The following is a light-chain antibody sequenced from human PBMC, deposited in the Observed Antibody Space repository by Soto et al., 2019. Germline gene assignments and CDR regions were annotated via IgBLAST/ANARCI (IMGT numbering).Light chain of an antibody. CDR1: SSDVGAYNY. CDR2: EVT. V-gene: IGLV2-8*01. J-gene: IGLJ3*02. Sequence: QSALTQPPSASGSPGQSVTISCTGTSSDVGAYNYVSWYQQHAGKAPKLAIYEVTKRPSGVPDRFSGSKSANTASLTVSGLQAEDEADYYCSSFASSNTGVFGGGTQLTVL. CDR3: SSFASSNTGV.